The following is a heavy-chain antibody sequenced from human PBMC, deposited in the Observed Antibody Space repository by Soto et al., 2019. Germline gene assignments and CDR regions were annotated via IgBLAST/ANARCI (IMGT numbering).Heavy chain of an antibody. CDR2: IYADVRST. Sequence: EVQLVESGGGLVQPGVSLRLSCAASGFSFSSYWMHWVRQAPGKGLVWVSRIYADVRSTTYADSVKGRFSISRDNANNMVYLQMNSLRAEDTAVYYCARGSIAVAPFDSWGQGTLVTVSS. V-gene: IGHV3-74*01. D-gene: IGHD6-19*01. J-gene: IGHJ4*02. CDR1: GFSFSSYW. CDR3: ARGSIAVAPFDS.